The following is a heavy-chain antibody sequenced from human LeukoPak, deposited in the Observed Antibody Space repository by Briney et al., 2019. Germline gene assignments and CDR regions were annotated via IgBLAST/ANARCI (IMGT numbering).Heavy chain of an antibody. V-gene: IGHV3-23*01. Sequence: PGGSLRLSCAASGFTFSSYAMTWVRQAPGKGLEWVSTISGSGGSTYYADSVKGRFTISRDNSKNTLYLQMNSLRAEDTAVYYCAKDSTDYYGSGSYYKDYWGQGTLVTVSS. CDR1: GFTFSSYA. J-gene: IGHJ4*02. D-gene: IGHD3-10*01. CDR2: ISGSGGST. CDR3: AKDSTDYYGSGSYYKDY.